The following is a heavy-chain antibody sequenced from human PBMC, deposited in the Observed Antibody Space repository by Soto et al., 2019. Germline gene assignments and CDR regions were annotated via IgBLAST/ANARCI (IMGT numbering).Heavy chain of an antibody. J-gene: IGHJ6*01. CDR1: VGSINSGDYH. D-gene: IGHD3-16*02. CDR2: IYYSGST. V-gene: IGHV4-30-4*02. Sequence: LSLTCTVSVGSINSGDYHWRWIRQSPGNGLEWFGAIYYSGSTYYNPSLKSRIRISVDTSKNQFSLKVNSVTAADTAVYYCARDYRVTSDGDMAVWGQGPMVT. CDR3: ARDYRVTSDGDMAV.